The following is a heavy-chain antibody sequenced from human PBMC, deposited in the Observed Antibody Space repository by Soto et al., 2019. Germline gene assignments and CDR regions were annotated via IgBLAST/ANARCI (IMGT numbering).Heavy chain of an antibody. CDR2: IIPVLAAA. V-gene: IGHV1-69*08. D-gene: IGHD1-7*01. J-gene: IGHJ4*02. CDR3: ANRFGSGTFEYVDY. Sequence: QVQMVQSGAEVRKPGSSVKVSCKASGGTFHDYTISWVRQAPGQGLEWMGRIIPVLAAANYAQKFQDRLTITADKSTSTVFMELSSLRSEDTGVYYCANRFGSGTFEYVDYWGQGTLVSVSS. CDR1: GGTFHDYT.